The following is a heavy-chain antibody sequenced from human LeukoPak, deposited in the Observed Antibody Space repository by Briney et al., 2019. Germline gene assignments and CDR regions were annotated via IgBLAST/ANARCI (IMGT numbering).Heavy chain of an antibody. CDR1: GFTVSSNY. D-gene: IGHD3-10*01. J-gene: IGHJ5*02. V-gene: IGHV3-53*01. CDR3: AGNSMVRGVPNWFDP. CDR2: IYSGGST. Sequence: GGSLRLSCAAPGFTVSSNYMSWVRQAPGKGLEWVSVIYSGGSTYYADSVKGRFTISRDNSKNTLYLQMNSLRAEDTAVYYCAGNSMVRGVPNWFDPWGQGTLVTVSS.